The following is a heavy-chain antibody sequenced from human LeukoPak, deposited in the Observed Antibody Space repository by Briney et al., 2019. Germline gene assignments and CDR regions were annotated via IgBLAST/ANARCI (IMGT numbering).Heavy chain of an antibody. J-gene: IGHJ4*02. CDR1: GFTFSSYS. Sequence: GGSLRLSCAASGFTFSSYSMHWVRQAPGKGLEWVSYISSSSSTIYYADSVKGRFTISRDNAKNSLYLQTNSLRDEDTAVYYCAREAAYYYDSSGYYYSLGFDYWGQGTLVTVSS. V-gene: IGHV3-48*02. CDR3: AREAAYYYDSSGYYYSLGFDY. CDR2: ISSSSSTI. D-gene: IGHD3-22*01.